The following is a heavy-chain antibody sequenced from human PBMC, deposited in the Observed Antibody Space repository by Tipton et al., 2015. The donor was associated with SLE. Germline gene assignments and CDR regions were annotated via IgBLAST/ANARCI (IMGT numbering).Heavy chain of an antibody. D-gene: IGHD1-26*01. CDR2: ISSSSSYI. CDR3: ARVIVGATGWFDP. J-gene: IGHJ5*02. Sequence: GSLRLSCAASGFTFSSYSMNWVRQAPGKGLEWVSSISSSSSYIYYGDSLKGRFTISRDNAKNTLYLQMNSLRAEDTAVYYCARVIVGATGWFDPWGQGTLVTVSS. CDR1: GFTFSSYS. V-gene: IGHV3-21*04.